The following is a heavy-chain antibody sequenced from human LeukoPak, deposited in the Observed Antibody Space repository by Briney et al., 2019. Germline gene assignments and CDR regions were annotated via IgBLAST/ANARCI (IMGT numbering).Heavy chain of an antibody. V-gene: IGHV3-20*04. CDR3: ARESPRWANYYYMDV. CDR2: INWNGGST. Sequence: GGSLRLSCAASGFTFDDYGMSWVRQAPGKGLEWVSGINWNGGSTGYADSVKGRFTISRDNAKNSLYLQMNSLRAEDTAVYYCARESPRWANYYYMDVWGKGTTVTVSS. J-gene: IGHJ6*03. CDR1: GFTFDDYG. D-gene: IGHD1-26*01.